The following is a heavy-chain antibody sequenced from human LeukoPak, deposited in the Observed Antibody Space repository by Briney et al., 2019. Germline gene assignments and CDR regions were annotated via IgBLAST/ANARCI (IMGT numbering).Heavy chain of an antibody. D-gene: IGHD2-21*02. Sequence: GGSLRLSCAAPGFTFSSYAMGWVRQAPGRGLEWVSSIKGGGDDPFYADSVKGRFTISRDNSKNTLFLQLDSLRAEDSAVYYCAKGGHDFNPFYWWGQGTLVTVSS. V-gene: IGHV3-23*01. CDR1: GFTFSSYA. J-gene: IGHJ4*02. CDR2: IKGGGDDP. CDR3: AKGGHDFNPFYW.